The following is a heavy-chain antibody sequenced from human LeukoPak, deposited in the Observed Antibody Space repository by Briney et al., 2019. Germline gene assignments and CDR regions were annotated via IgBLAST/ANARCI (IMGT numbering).Heavy chain of an antibody. Sequence: WFRQPPGKGLEWIGSIYYSGSTYYNPSLKSRVTISVDTSKNQFSLKLSSVTAADTAVYYCARDSSGWYAMLFDAFDIWGQGTMVTVSS. V-gene: IGHV4-39*07. CDR2: IYYSGST. CDR3: ARDSSGWYAMLFDAFDI. D-gene: IGHD6-19*01. J-gene: IGHJ3*02.